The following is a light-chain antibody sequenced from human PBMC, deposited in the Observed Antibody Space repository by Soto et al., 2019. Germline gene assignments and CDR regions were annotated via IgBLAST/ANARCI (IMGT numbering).Light chain of an antibody. CDR2: DAS. Sequence: EIVLTQSPATLSLSPGERATLSCRASQSVSSYLAWYQQKPGQAPRLLIYDASNKATGIPARFSGSGSGTNFTFTFSSLEPEDFAVYYCQQRSNWPATFGPGTKVDIK. CDR3: QQRSNWPAT. CDR1: QSVSSY. J-gene: IGKJ3*01. V-gene: IGKV3-11*01.